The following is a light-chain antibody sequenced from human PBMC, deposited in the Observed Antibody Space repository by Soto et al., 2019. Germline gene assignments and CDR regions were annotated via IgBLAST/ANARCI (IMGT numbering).Light chain of an antibody. CDR2: GAS. J-gene: IGKJ1*01. Sequence: EIVMTQSPATLSVSPGERATLSCRSSQSVSSNLAWYQQKPGQAPRLLIYGASTRAIGIPARFSGGGSGTEFTLTISSLQSEDFAVYYCQQYNNWPGTFGQGDQGGYQ. V-gene: IGKV3-15*01. CDR3: QQYNNWPGT. CDR1: QSVSSN.